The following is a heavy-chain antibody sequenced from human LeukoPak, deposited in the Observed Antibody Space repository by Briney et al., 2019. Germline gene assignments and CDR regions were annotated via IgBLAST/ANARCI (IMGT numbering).Heavy chain of an antibody. CDR2: ISWSGSTI. V-gene: IGHV3-48*03. J-gene: IGHJ4*02. D-gene: IGHD6-19*01. CDR3: AKVRWDNSGWYYLDS. Sequence: GGSLRLSCAASGFTFSNFEMNWVRQAPGKGLEWVSYISWSGSTIYYADSVKGRFIISRDNAKNSVDLQMNSLRAEDTAVYYCAKVRWDNSGWYYLDSWGQGTLVTVSS. CDR1: GFTFSNFE.